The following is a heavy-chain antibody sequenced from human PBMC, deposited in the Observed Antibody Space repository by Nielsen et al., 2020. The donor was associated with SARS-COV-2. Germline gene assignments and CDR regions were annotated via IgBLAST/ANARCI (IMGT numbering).Heavy chain of an antibody. Sequence: GESLKISCAASGFTFRSYAMSWVRQAPGKGLEWVSHISGSGGGTIYADSVKGRFTISRDNSKNTLYLQMNSLRAEDTAVYYCAKDETSYYYGSGSYLGYNWFDPWGQGTLVTVSS. D-gene: IGHD3-10*01. J-gene: IGHJ5*02. CDR3: AKDETSYYYGSGSYLGYNWFDP. V-gene: IGHV3-23*01. CDR2: ISGSGGGT. CDR1: GFTFRSYA.